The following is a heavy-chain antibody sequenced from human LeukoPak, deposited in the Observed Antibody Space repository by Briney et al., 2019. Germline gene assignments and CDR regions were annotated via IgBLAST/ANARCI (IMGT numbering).Heavy chain of an antibody. D-gene: IGHD3-22*01. V-gene: IGHV3-23*01. J-gene: IGHJ4*02. CDR2: ISGSGGST. CDR3: AKAPGITGQDYYDSSGYAPSGY. CDR1: GFTFSSYA. Sequence: GGSLRLSCAASGFTFSSYAMSWVRQAPGKGLEWGSAISGSGGSTYYADSVKGRFTISRDNSKNTLYLQMNSLRAEDTAVYYCAKAPGITGQDYYDSSGYAPSGYWGQGTLVTVSS.